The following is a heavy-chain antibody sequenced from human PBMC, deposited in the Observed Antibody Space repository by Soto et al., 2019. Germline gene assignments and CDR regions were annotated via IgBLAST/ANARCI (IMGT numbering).Heavy chain of an antibody. Sequence: ASVKVSCKASGYTFTSYAMHWVRQAPGQRLEWMGWINAGNGNTKYSQKFQGRVTMTRNTSIDTSYMELSSLRAEDTAVYYCARVPRGIGNWFDPWGQGSPVTVSS. CDR3: ARVPRGIGNWFDP. V-gene: IGHV1-3*01. CDR1: GYTFTSYA. CDR2: INAGNGNT. D-gene: IGHD3-10*01. J-gene: IGHJ5*02.